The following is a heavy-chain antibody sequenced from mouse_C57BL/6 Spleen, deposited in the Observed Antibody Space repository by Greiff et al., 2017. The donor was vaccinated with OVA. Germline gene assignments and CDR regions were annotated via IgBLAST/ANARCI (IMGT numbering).Heavy chain of an antibody. CDR3: THYYYGSTRSAY. CDR1: GFNIKDDS. V-gene: IGHV14-4*01. Sequence: VQLQQSGAELVRPGASVKLSCTASGFNIKDDSMHWVKQRPEQGLEWIGWIDPENGDTEYASKFQGKATITADTSSNTAYLQLSSLTSEDTAVYYCTHYYYGSTRSAYWGQGTLVTVSA. D-gene: IGHD1-1*01. J-gene: IGHJ3*01. CDR2: IDPENGDT.